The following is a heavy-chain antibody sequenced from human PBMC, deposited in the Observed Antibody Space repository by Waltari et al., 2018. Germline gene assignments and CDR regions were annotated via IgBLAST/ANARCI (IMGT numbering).Heavy chain of an antibody. V-gene: IGHV4-34*01. CDR3: ASVSDGVGGAFDI. D-gene: IGHD3-16*01. Sequence: QVQLQQWGAGLLKPSETLSLTCAVYGGSFSGYYWSWIRQPPGKGLEWIGEINHSGSTNSTPSLKSRVTRSVDTSKNQFSLKLSSVTAADTAVYYCASVSDGVGGAFDIWGQGTMVTVSS. J-gene: IGHJ3*02. CDR2: INHSGST. CDR1: GGSFSGYY.